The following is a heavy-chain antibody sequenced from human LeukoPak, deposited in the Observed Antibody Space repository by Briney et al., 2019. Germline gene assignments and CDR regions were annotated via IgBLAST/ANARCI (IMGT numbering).Heavy chain of an antibody. CDR2: IDPYTGNT. CDR1: GYTFVGYY. Sequence: GPSVKVSCKASGYTFVGYYLHWVRQAPGQGLEWMAWIDPYTGNTHYAQKFQGRTTVTRDTSVSTTYMELSWLTSDDTARYYCAREYSASEHWGQGTLVTVSS. J-gene: IGHJ4*02. V-gene: IGHV1-2*02. CDR3: AREYSASEH. D-gene: IGHD5-12*01.